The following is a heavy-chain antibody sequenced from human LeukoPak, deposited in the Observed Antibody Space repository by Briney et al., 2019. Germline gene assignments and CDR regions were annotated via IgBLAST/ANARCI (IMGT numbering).Heavy chain of an antibody. CDR1: GFTFSSYA. CDR2: ISYDGSNK. D-gene: IGHD6-13*01. V-gene: IGHV3-30*01. J-gene: IGHJ4*02. CDR3: AKTHGYCNRFGY. Sequence: GGSLRLSCAASGFTFSSYAMHWVRQAPGKGLEWVAVISYDGSNKYYADSVKGRFTISRDNSKNTLYLQMNSLRAEDTAVYYCAKTHGYCNRFGYWGQGTLVNVS.